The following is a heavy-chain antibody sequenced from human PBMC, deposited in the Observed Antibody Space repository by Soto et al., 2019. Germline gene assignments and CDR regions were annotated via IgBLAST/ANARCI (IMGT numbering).Heavy chain of an antibody. CDR3: ARRGPWNYYDSSGRPYNWFDP. CDR1: GGSIISSSYY. CDR2: IYYSGST. V-gene: IGHV4-39*01. Sequence: SETLSLTCTVSGGSIISSSYYWVWIRQPPGKGLEWIGSIYYSGSTYYNPSLKSRVTISVDTSKNQFSLKLSSVTAADTAVYYCARRGPWNYYDSSGRPYNWFDPWGKGTLVTVSS. D-gene: IGHD3-22*01. J-gene: IGHJ5*02.